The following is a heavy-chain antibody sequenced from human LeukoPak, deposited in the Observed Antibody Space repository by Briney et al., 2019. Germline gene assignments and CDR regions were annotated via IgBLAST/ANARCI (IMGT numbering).Heavy chain of an antibody. V-gene: IGHV5-51*01. CDR3: ARIPGELAETYSFTS. CDR2: IYPGDSDT. Sequence: GESLKISCKGSGYSFTSYWIGWVRQMPGKGLEWMGIIYPGDSDTRYSPSFQGQVTISADKSISTAYLQWSSLKASDTAMYYCARIPGELAETYSFTSWGQGTLVTVSS. CDR1: GYSFTSYW. D-gene: IGHD3-16*01. J-gene: IGHJ4*02.